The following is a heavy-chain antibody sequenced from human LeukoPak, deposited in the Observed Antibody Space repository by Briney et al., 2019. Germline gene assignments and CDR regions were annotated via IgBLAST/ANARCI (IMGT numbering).Heavy chain of an antibody. J-gene: IGHJ4*02. CDR2: IRYDGSNK. V-gene: IGHV3-30*02. CDR3: AKDLAGDYVVPFGY. Sequence: PGGSLRLSCAASGFTFDDYGMSWVRQAPGKGLEWVAFIRYDGSNKYYADSVKGRFTISRDNSKNTLYLQMDSPRAEDTAVYYCAKDLAGDYVVPFGYWGQGTLVTVSS. CDR1: GFTFDDYG. D-gene: IGHD4-17*01.